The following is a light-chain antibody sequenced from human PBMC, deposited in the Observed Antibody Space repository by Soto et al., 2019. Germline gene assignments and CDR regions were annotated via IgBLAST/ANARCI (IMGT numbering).Light chain of an antibody. J-gene: IGKJ2*01. CDR3: PQRGYT. V-gene: IGKV3-11*01. CDR2: DAS. Sequence: EIVLTQSPATLSLSPGERATLSCRASQSVSSYLAWYQQKPGQAPRLLIYDASSRATGIPARFSGSGSGTDVTLTISSLEPEDFAFYYCPQRGYTFGQGTKLEIK. CDR1: QSVSSY.